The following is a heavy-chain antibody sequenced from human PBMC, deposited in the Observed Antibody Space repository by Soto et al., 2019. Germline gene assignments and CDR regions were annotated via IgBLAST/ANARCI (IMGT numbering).Heavy chain of an antibody. V-gene: IGHV3-48*03. CDR3: ARDRIVVVPAAISPYYYYGMDV. D-gene: IGHD2-2*02. J-gene: IGHJ6*02. CDR1: GLTFSSYE. Sequence: GGSLRLSCAASGLTFSSYEMNWVRQAPGKGLEWVEYISSSGSTIYYADSVKGRFTISRDNAKNSLYLQMNSLRAEDTAVYYCARDRIVVVPAAISPYYYYGMDVWGQGTTVTVSS. CDR2: ISSSGSTI.